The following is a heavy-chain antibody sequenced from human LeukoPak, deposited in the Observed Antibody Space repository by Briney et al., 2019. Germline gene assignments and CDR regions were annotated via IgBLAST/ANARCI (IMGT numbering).Heavy chain of an antibody. D-gene: IGHD3-3*01. V-gene: IGHV1-69*04. J-gene: IGHJ4*02. Sequence: SVKVSCKASGGTFSSYAISWVRQAPGQGLEWMGRIIPILGIANYAQKFQGRVTITADKSTSTAYVELSSLRSEDTAVYYCARIPDDFWSGYYTGFDYWGQGTLVTVSS. CDR1: GGTFSSYA. CDR2: IIPILGIA. CDR3: ARIPDDFWSGYYTGFDY.